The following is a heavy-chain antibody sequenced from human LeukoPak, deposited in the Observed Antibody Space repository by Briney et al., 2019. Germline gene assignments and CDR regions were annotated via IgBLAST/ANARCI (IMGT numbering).Heavy chain of an antibody. CDR1: GGSISTYY. D-gene: IGHD6-19*01. J-gene: IGHJ4*02. CDR2: IYYSGST. Sequence: SETLSLTCTVSGGSISTYYWSWIRQPPGKGLEWIGYIYYSGSTNYNPSLKSRVTISVDTSKNHFSLKLISVTAADTAVYYCARHDGRYSSGWDFDYWGQGTLVTVSS. CDR3: ARHDGRYSSGWDFDY. V-gene: IGHV4-59*08.